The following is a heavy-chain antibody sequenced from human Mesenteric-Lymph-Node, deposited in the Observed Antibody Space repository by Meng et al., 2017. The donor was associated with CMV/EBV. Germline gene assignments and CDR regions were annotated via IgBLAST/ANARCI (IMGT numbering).Heavy chain of an antibody. Sequence: SETLSLTCAAYGGSFSGYYWHWIRQPPGKGLEWIGEINHSGSTNYNPSLKSRVTISVDTSKNQFSLELSSVTAADTAVYYCARYRITIFGVVITPGYFDYWGQGTLVTVSS. J-gene: IGHJ4*02. CDR3: ARYRITIFGVVITPGYFDY. V-gene: IGHV4-34*01. CDR1: GGSFSGYY. CDR2: INHSGST. D-gene: IGHD3-3*01.